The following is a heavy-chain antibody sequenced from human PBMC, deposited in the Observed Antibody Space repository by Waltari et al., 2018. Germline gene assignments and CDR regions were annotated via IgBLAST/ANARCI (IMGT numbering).Heavy chain of an antibody. D-gene: IGHD2-15*01. CDR1: GGSISSHY. J-gene: IGHJ5*02. CDR2: IYYSGST. CDR3: ARWKADCSGGSCYSNWFDP. Sequence: QVQLQESGPGLVKPSETLSLTCTVSGGSISSHYWSWIRQPPGKGLEWIGYIYYSGSTNYNPSLKSRVTISVDTSKNRFSLKLSSVTAADTAVYYCARWKADCSGGSCYSNWFDPWGQGTLVTVSS. V-gene: IGHV4-59*11.